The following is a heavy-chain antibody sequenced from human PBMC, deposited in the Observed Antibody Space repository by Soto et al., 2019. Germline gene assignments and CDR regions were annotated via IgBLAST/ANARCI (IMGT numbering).Heavy chain of an antibody. J-gene: IGHJ5*02. Sequence: GGSLRLSCAASGFTFSSYAMSWVRQAPGKGLEWVSAISGSGGSTYYADSVKGRFTISRDNSKNTLYLQMNSLRAEDTAVYYCAKVEEGEAAKPLPVGWFDPWGQGTLVTVSS. CDR2: ISGSGGST. CDR1: GFTFSSYA. D-gene: IGHD6-13*01. V-gene: IGHV3-23*01. CDR3: AKVEEGEAAKPLPVGWFDP.